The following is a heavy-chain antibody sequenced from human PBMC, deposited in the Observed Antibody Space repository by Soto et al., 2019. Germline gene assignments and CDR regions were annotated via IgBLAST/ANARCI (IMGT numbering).Heavy chain of an antibody. Sequence: ASVKVSCKASGYTFTSYYIHWVRQAPGQGLEWMGIINPSGGSTSYAQKFQGRVTMTRDTSTSTVYMELSSLRSEDTAVYYCARGYGGWFGELLYTGFDPWGQGTLVTVSS. V-gene: IGHV1-46*01. CDR1: GYTFTSYY. CDR2: INPSGGST. CDR3: ARGYGGWFGELLYTGFDP. D-gene: IGHD3-10*01. J-gene: IGHJ5*02.